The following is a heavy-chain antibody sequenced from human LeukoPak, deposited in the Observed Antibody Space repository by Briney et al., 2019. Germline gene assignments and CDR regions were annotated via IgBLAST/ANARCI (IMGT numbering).Heavy chain of an antibody. CDR2: ISSSGSTI. CDR3: ASLRLADLAAAGTWGDY. Sequence: GGSLRLSCAASGFTFSDYYMSWIRQAPGKGLEWVSYISSSGSTIYYADSVKGRFTISRDNAKNSLYLQMNSLRAEDTAVYYCASLRLADLAAAGTWGDYWGQGTLVTVSS. J-gene: IGHJ4*02. D-gene: IGHD6-13*01. CDR1: GFTFSDYY. V-gene: IGHV3-11*04.